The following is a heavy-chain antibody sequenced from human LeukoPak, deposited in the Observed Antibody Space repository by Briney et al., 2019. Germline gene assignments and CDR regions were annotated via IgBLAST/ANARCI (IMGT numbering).Heavy chain of an antibody. D-gene: IGHD5-24*01. CDR2: IRGDGNDV. J-gene: IGHJ4*02. CDR3: ARGVEKATINELNY. Sequence: GGSLRLSCAASGFTFSSYWMSWVRQAPGKGLVWVSRIRGDGNDVSYADSVEGRFTISRDNAKNMLYLQMSSLRVEDTALYYCARGVEKATINELNYWGQGTLVTVSS. CDR1: GFTFSSYW. V-gene: IGHV3-74*01.